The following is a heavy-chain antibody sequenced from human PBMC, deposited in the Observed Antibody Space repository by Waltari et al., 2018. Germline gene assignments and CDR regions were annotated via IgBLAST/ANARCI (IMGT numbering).Heavy chain of an antibody. D-gene: IGHD4-17*01. J-gene: IGHJ4*02. CDR3: ARDRITVTTPVDY. CDR2: INPSGGST. CDR1: GYTFTSYY. V-gene: IGHV1-46*01. Sequence: QVQLVQSGAEVKKPGASVKVSCKASGYTFTSYYMHWVRQAPGQGLEWMGIINPSGGSTSYAQKFQGRVTMTRHTSTSTVYMELSSLRSEDTDVYYCARDRITVTTPVDYWGQGTLVTVSA.